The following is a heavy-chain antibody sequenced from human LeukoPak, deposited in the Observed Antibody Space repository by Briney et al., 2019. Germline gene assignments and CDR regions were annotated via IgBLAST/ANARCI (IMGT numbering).Heavy chain of an antibody. CDR3: AKGQPAHYYYYYMDV. V-gene: IGHV3-33*06. J-gene: IGHJ6*03. CDR1: GFTFSSYG. CDR2: IWYDGSNK. Sequence: PGRSLRLSCAASGFTFSSYGMHWVRQAPGKGLEWVAVIWYDGSNKYYADSVKGRFTISRDNSKNTLHLQMNSLRAEDTAVYYCAKGQPAHYYYYYMDVWGKGTTVTVSS.